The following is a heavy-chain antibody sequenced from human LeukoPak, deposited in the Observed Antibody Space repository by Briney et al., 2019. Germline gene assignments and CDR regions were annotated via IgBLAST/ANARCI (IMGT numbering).Heavy chain of an antibody. CDR2: IYYSGST. Sequence: SETLSLTCTVSGGSISSGDYYWSWIRQPPGKGLEWIGYIYYSGSTYYNPSLKSRDTISVDTSKNQFSLKLSSVTAADTAVYYCARTTYYYNSSGYFTFDYWGQGTLVTVSS. V-gene: IGHV4-30-4*08. D-gene: IGHD3-22*01. CDR3: ARTTYYYNSSGYFTFDY. J-gene: IGHJ4*02. CDR1: GGSISSGDYY.